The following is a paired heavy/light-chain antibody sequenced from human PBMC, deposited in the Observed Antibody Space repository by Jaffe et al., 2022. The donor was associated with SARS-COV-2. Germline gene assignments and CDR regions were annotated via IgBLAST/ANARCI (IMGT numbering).Heavy chain of an antibody. D-gene: IGHD1-7*01. Sequence: QVQLVESGGGVVQPGTSLRLSCAASGFSFSNYGMHWVRQAPGKGLEWVAVIWYDGSNKYYADSVKGRFTISRDNSKNTLYLQMNSLRAEETAAYYCARGWSRNWNFHYYYGMDVWGQGTTVTVSS. V-gene: IGHV3-33*01. CDR2: IWYDGSNK. J-gene: IGHJ6*02. CDR3: ARGWSRNWNFHYYYGMDV. CDR1: GFSFSNYG.
Light chain of an antibody. CDR2: YAS. CDR1: QSIGSS. V-gene: IGKV6D-21*02. Sequence: EIVLTQSPDFQSVTPKEKVTITCRASQSIGSSLHWYQQKPDQSPKLLIKYASQSISGVPSRFSGSGSGTDFTLTINSLEAEDAAAYYCHQSSNLPWTFGQGTKVEIK. CDR3: HQSSNLPWT. J-gene: IGKJ1*01.